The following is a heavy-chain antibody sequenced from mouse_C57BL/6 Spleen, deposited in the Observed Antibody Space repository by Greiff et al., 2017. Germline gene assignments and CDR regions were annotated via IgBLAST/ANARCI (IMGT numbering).Heavy chain of an antibody. Sequence: EVKLMESGPELVKPGASVKISCKASGYSFTDYNMNWVKQSNGKSLEWIGVINPNYGTTSYNQKFKGKATLTVDQSSSTAYMQLNSHTSEDSAVYYGASGYYVDFDYWGQGTTLTVSS. CDR2: INPNYGTT. D-gene: IGHD2-3*01. CDR1: GYSFTDYN. J-gene: IGHJ2*01. CDR3: ASGYYVDFDY. V-gene: IGHV1-39*01.